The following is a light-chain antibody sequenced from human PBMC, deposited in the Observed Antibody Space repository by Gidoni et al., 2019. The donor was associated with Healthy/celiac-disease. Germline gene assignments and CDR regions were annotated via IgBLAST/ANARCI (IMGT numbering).Light chain of an antibody. CDR1: QSISSY. Sequence: DLQLTQSPSSLSASVGDRVTITCRASQSISSYLNWYQQKPGKAPQLLIYAASSLQSGVPSRFSGSGSGTEFTLTISSLQPEDFATYYCQQSYSTPRTFGQXTKVEIK. CDR3: QQSYSTPRT. V-gene: IGKV1-39*01. CDR2: AAS. J-gene: IGKJ1*01.